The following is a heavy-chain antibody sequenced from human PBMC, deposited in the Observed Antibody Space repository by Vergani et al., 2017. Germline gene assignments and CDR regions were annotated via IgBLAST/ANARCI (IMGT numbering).Heavy chain of an antibody. V-gene: IGHV1-2*02. Sequence: QVQLVQSGAEVKKPGASVKVSCKASGYTFTGYYMHWVRQAPGQGLEWMGWNNPNSGGTNYEQKFQGRVTMPRDTSISTAYMELSRLKSDDTAVYYLARDWDDSSSSLWGQGTLVTVSS. J-gene: IGHJ4*02. CDR2: NNPNSGGT. CDR3: ARDWDDSSSSL. D-gene: IGHD6-6*01. CDR1: GYTFTGYY.